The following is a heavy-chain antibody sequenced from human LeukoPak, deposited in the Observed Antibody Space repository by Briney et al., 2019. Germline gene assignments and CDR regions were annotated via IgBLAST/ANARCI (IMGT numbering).Heavy chain of an antibody. J-gene: IGHJ4*02. CDR3: ARALYYDILTGPDY. V-gene: IGHV3-30*04. CDR2: ISYDGSNK. CDR1: GFTFSSYA. D-gene: IGHD3-9*01. Sequence: GGSLRLSCAASGFTFSSYAMHWVRQAPGKGLEWVAVISYDGSNKYYADSVKGRFTISRDNSKNTLYLQMNSLRAEDTAVYYCARALYYDILTGPDYWGQGTLVTVSS.